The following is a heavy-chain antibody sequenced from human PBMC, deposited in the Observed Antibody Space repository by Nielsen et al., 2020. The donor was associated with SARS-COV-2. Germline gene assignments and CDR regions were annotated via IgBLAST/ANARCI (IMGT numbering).Heavy chain of an antibody. CDR3: ARDGVSGNYFDY. D-gene: IGHD6-19*01. J-gene: IGHJ4*02. V-gene: IGHV4-59*02. CDR1: GGSVIFYY. Sequence: SETLSLTCAVYGGSVIFYYWSWIRQPPGKGLEWIGYIYDSGDTKYNPSLKSRVTISVDTSKNQFSLRLSSVTAADTAVYYCARDGVSGNYFDYWGPGTLVTVSS. CDR2: IYDSGDT.